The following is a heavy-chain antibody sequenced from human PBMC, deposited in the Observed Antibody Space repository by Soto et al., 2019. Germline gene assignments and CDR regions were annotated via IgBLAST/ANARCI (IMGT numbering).Heavy chain of an antibody. J-gene: IGHJ5*02. CDR2: ISYDGSKK. Sequence: QVQLVESGGGVVQPGRSLRLSCAASGFTFSSYGMHWVRQAPGKGLEGVAVISYDGSKKNYADSVKGRFTISRDNYKNPLYLQMNRLRAEDTAVYYCAKAVAYGDYVYKWFDPWGQGTLVTVSS. D-gene: IGHD4-17*01. CDR1: GFTFSSYG. CDR3: AKAVAYGDYVYKWFDP. V-gene: IGHV3-30*18.